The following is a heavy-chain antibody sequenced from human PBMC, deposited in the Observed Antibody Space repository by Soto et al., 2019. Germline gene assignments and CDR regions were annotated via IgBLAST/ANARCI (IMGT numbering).Heavy chain of an antibody. CDR2: IYYSGST. J-gene: IGHJ4*02. V-gene: IGHV4-31*03. Sequence: QVQLQESGPGLVKPSQTLSLTCTVSGGSISSGGYYWSRIRQHPGKGLEWIGYIYYSGSTYYNPSLKSRVTIAVDTSKNQFSLKLGSVTAADTDVYYCAREGGIGGATAADYWGQGTLVTVSS. D-gene: IGHD1-26*01. CDR3: AREGGIGGATAADY. CDR1: GGSISSGGYY.